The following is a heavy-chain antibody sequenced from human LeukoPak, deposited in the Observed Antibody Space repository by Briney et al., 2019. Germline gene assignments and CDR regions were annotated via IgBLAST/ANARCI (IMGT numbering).Heavy chain of an antibody. Sequence: GGSLRLSCAASGFIFSSYSMNWVRQAPGKGLEWVANIKQDGSEKYYVDSVKGRFTISRDNAKNSLYLQMNSLRAEDTAVYYCARVQYQLLHYWGQGTLVTVSS. CDR1: GFIFSSYS. CDR2: IKQDGSEK. CDR3: ARVQYQLLHY. J-gene: IGHJ4*02. D-gene: IGHD2-2*01. V-gene: IGHV3-7*01.